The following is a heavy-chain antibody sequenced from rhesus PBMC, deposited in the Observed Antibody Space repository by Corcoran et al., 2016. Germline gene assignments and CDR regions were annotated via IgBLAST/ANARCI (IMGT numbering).Heavy chain of an antibody. V-gene: IGHV3-184*01. CDR2: IRSQAYGGTA. CDR3: TRDRMIAAYYFDY. D-gene: IGHD6-25*01. CDR1: GSTFSDHY. J-gene: IGHJ4*01. Sequence: EVQLVESGGGLVQPGGSLRLSCAASGSTFSDHYLYWVRQAQGKGLEWVGFIRSQAYGGTAKYAASVKGRFTISRDDSKSIAYLQMNSLKTEDTAVYYCTRDRMIAAYYFDYWGQGVLVTVSS.